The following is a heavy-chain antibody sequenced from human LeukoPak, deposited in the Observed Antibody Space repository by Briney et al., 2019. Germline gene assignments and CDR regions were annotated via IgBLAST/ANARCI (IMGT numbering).Heavy chain of an antibody. V-gene: IGHV3-66*01. D-gene: IGHD3-10*01. CDR2: IYSGGST. CDR1: GFTVSSNY. J-gene: IGHJ4*02. CDR3: ARGTVTMVDY. Sequence: GGSLRLSCAASGFTVSSNYMSWVRQAPGRGLEWVSVIYSGGSTYYADSVKGRFTISRDNSKNTLFPQMNSLRAGDTAVYYCARGTVTMVDYWGQGTLVTVSS.